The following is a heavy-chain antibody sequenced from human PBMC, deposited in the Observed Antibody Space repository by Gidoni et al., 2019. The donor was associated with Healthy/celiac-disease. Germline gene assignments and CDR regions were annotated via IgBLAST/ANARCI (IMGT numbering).Heavy chain of an antibody. V-gene: IGHV4-59*01. CDR3: ATVVGAHQANY. D-gene: IGHD1-26*01. Sequence: QVQLQESGPGLVKPSETLSLTCTVSGGSISSYYWSWIRQPPGKGLEWIGYLSYSGSTNYNPSLKSRVTISVDTSKNQFSLKLSSVTAADTAVYYCATVVGAHQANYWGQGTLVTVSS. CDR2: LSYSGST. CDR1: GGSISSYY. J-gene: IGHJ4*02.